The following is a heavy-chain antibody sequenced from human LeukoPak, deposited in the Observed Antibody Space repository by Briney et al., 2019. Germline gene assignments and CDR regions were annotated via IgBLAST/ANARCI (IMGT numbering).Heavy chain of an antibody. Sequence: PSETLSLTCIVSGGSISGGGYYWSWIRQHPGKGLEWIGYIYSSGSTYYNPSLKSRVTISVDTSKNQFSLKLSSVTAADTAVYYCASIVPGTSNYFDYRGQGTLVTVSS. CDR3: ASIVPGTSNYFDY. D-gene: IGHD6-19*01. CDR1: GGSISGGGYY. CDR2: IYSSGST. V-gene: IGHV4-31*03. J-gene: IGHJ4*02.